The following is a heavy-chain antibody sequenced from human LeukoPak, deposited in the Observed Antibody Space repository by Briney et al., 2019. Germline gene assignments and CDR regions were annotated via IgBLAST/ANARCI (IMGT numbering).Heavy chain of an antibody. CDR2: IIPIFGTA. D-gene: IGHD3-22*01. CDR1: GGTFSSYA. Sequence: SVKVSCKASGGTFSSYAISWVRQAPGQGLEWMGRIIPIFGTANYAQKFQGRVTITTDESTSTAYMELGSLRSEDTAVYYCCCDSSPQSDYWGQGTLVTVSS. CDR3: CCDSSPQSDY. V-gene: IGHV1-69*05. J-gene: IGHJ4*02.